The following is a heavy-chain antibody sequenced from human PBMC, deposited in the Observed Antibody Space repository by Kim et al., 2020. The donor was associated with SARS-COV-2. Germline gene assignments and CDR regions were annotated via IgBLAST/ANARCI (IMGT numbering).Heavy chain of an antibody. Sequence: SETLSLTCTVSGGPISSSSYYWGWIRQSPGKGLEWIGSISYSGRAYYYPSLKSRVTIYVDTSKNHFSLKMNSVTAADTAVYYCARHSSLNLAAALDYWGQGTLVTVSS. CDR2: ISYSGRA. V-gene: IGHV4-39*01. D-gene: IGHD6-25*01. CDR1: GGPISSSSYY. CDR3: ARHSSLNLAAALDY. J-gene: IGHJ4*02.